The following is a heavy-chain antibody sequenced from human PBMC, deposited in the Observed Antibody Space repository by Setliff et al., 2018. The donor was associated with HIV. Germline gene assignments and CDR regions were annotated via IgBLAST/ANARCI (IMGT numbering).Heavy chain of an antibody. CDR1: GYNSINYG. D-gene: IGHD3-3*01. Sequence: ASVKVSCKASGYNSINYGISWVRQAPGQGLEWMGWISVFNGDTTYAQNLQGRFTMTSDTSTTTAYMQVRNLRSDDTAVYYCARDGEIGPDFWGQGTLVTVSS. J-gene: IGHJ4*02. CDR3: ARDGEIGPDF. V-gene: IGHV1-18*01. CDR2: ISVFNGDT.